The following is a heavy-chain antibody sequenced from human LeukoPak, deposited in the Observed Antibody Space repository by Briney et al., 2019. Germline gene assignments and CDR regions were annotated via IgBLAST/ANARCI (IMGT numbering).Heavy chain of an antibody. V-gene: IGHV1-18*01. D-gene: IGHD6-6*01. CDR1: GYTFTSYG. J-gene: IGHJ4*02. CDR2: ISAYNGNT. CDR3: ARDHLAARPSYCDY. Sequence: ASVKVSCKASGYTFTSYGISWVRQAPGQGLEWMGWISAYNGNTNYAQKLQGRVTMTTDTSTSTACMELRSLRSDDTAVYYCARDHLAARPSYCDYWGQGTLVTVSS.